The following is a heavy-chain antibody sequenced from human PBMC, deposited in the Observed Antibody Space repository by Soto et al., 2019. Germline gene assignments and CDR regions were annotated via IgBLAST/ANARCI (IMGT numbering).Heavy chain of an antibody. D-gene: IGHD3-3*01. J-gene: IGHJ3*02. CDR3: ARDGGDYDFWSGYLGFGAFDI. Sequence: SETLSLTSTVSRGSVSSGSYYWSWIRQPPGKGLEWIGYIYYSGSTNYNPSLKSRVTISVDTSKNQFSLKLSSVTAADTAVYYCARDGGDYDFWSGYLGFGAFDIRGQGAMVTVSS. CDR2: IYYSGST. V-gene: IGHV4-61*01. CDR1: RGSVSSGSYY.